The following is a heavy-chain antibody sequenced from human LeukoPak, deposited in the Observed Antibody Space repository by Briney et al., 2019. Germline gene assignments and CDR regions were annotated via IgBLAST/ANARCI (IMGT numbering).Heavy chain of an antibody. CDR1: VYTFTVYY. J-gene: IGHJ5*02. CDR3: ARTKRGYDYGDYRFDP. Sequence: ASVKVSCKSSVYTFTVYYMHWVRQAPGQGLEWMGWINPNSGGTNYAQKFQGRRTMTRDTSISTAYLELSRLISDDTAVDYCARTKRGYDYGDYRFDPWGQGTLVTVSS. V-gene: IGHV1-2*02. D-gene: IGHD4-17*01. CDR2: INPNSGGT.